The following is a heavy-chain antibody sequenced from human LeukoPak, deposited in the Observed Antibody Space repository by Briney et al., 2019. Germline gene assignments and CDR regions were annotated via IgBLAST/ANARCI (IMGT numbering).Heavy chain of an antibody. V-gene: IGHV1-2*02. CDR1: GYTFTGYY. Sequence: ASVKVSCKASGYTFTGYYIHWVRQAPGQGLEWMGYMNPNTGDTNHAQKFQGRVAMTRDTSISTAYMELSSLRSDDTAVYYCARVIVGTTSAALDIWGQGTMVTVSS. J-gene: IGHJ3*02. CDR2: MNPNTGDT. D-gene: IGHD1-26*01. CDR3: ARVIVGTTSAALDI.